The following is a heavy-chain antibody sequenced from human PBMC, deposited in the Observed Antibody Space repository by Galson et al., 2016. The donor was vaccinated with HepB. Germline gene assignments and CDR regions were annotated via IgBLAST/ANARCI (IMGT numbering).Heavy chain of an antibody. CDR3: AIDPEVVAYYFDY. J-gene: IGHJ4*02. V-gene: IGHV1-3*01. D-gene: IGHD2-15*01. CDR2: INVGNGYT. CDR1: GYTFTTYG. Sequence: SVKVSCKASGYTFTTYGLHWVRQAPGQRLEWMGWINVGNGYTKYAQKFQGRVTITRDTSATTAYMELSSLRSEDTAFYYCAIDPEVVAYYFDYWGQGTLVTVSS.